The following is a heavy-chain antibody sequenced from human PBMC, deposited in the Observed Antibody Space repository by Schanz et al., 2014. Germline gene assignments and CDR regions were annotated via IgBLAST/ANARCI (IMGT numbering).Heavy chain of an antibody. J-gene: IGHJ4*02. V-gene: IGHV1-46*01. D-gene: IGHD5-12*01. Sequence: QVQLVQSGAEVKKPGSSMKVSCKASGYTFISYGISWVRQAPGQGLEWMGMINPSGGSTTYAQKFQGRVTMTRDTSTSTVYMELSSLRSEDTAVYYCARDFSAYVGNYFDYWGQGTLVTVSS. CDR3: ARDFSAYVGNYFDY. CDR2: INPSGGST. CDR1: GYTFISYG.